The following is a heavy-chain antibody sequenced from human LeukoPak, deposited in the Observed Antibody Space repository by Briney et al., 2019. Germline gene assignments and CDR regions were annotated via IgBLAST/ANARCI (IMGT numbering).Heavy chain of an antibody. V-gene: IGHV3-9*03. CDR1: GFTFDDYA. Sequence: PGGSLRLSCAASGFTFDDYAMHWVRQAPGEGLEWVSGISWNSGSIAYADSVKGRFTISRDNAKNSLYLQMNSLRAEDLALYYCAKDITVAGDDAFDIWGQGTMVTVSS. CDR2: ISWNSGSI. CDR3: AKDITVAGDDAFDI. J-gene: IGHJ3*02. D-gene: IGHD2-15*01.